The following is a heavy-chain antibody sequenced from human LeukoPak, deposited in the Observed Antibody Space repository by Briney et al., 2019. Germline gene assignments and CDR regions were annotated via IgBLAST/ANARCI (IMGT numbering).Heavy chain of an antibody. Sequence: GGSLRLSCAASGFTFSSYEMNWVRQAPGKGLEWLSYISSSGTTIKYADSVKGRFTISRDNAKNSLYLQVNSLRAEDTAVYYCSRSIIRVTTSDYWGQGTLVTVSS. CDR2: ISSSGTTI. D-gene: IGHD3-10*01. J-gene: IGHJ4*02. CDR1: GFTFSSYE. CDR3: SRSIIRVTTSDY. V-gene: IGHV3-48*03.